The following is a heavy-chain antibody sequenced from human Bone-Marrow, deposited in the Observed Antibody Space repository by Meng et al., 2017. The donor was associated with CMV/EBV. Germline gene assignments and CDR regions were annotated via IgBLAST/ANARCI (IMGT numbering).Heavy chain of an antibody. J-gene: IGHJ4*02. CDR1: GFTFSSYS. CDR2: IYYSGST. Sequence: ESLKISCAASGFTFSSYSMNWVRQAPGKGLEWIGSIYYSGSTYYNPSLKSRVTISVDTSKNQFSLKLSSVTAADTAVYYCARVRGRSSSWYLGFDYWGQGTLVTVSS. V-gene: IGHV4-39*07. D-gene: IGHD6-13*01. CDR3: ARVRGRSSSWYLGFDY.